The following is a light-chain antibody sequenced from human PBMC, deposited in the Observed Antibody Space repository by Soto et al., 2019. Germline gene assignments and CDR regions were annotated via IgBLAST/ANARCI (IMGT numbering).Light chain of an antibody. J-gene: IGKJ3*01. CDR2: AAS. CDR3: QNYYWPPFT. Sequence: DIQMTQSPSSLSASVGDRVTISCRASQGISNYLAWYQQKPGKAPRLLIYAASSLQSGVSFRFTGSGSGTDFTPPNSRLQPEDFANYYRQNYYWPPFTFGPGTKVDIK. V-gene: IGKV1-27*01. CDR1: QGISNY.